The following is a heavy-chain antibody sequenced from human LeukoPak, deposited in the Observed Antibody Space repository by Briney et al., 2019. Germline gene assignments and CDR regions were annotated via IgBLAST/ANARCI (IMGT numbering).Heavy chain of an antibody. D-gene: IGHD1-1*01. CDR1: GFTVSTNY. Sequence: GGSLRLSCAASGFTVSTNYMSWVRQAPGKGLEWLSYISSSGSTIYYADSVKGRFTISRDNAKNSLYLQMRSLRAEDTAVYYCARDRNGNYFDYWGQGTLVTVSS. J-gene: IGHJ4*02. CDR3: ARDRNGNYFDY. V-gene: IGHV3-11*04. CDR2: ISSSGSTI.